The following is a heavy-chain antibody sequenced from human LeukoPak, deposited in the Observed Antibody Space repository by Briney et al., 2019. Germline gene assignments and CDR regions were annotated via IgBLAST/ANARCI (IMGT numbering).Heavy chain of an antibody. J-gene: IGHJ4*02. CDR3: AKDGAAAGTKYFDY. Sequence: PGGSLRLSCAASGFTFSSYSMNWVRQAPGKGLEWVSAISGSGGSTYYADSVKGRFTISRDNSKNTLYLQMNSLRAEDTAVYYCAKDGAAAGTKYFDYWGQGTLVTVSS. D-gene: IGHD6-13*01. CDR2: ISGSGGST. CDR1: GFTFSSYS. V-gene: IGHV3-23*01.